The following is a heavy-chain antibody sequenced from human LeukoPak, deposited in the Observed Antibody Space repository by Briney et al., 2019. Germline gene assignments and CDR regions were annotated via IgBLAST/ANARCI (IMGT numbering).Heavy chain of an antibody. V-gene: IGHV4-59*01. CDR2: IYYSGST. Sequence: PSETLSLTCTVSGGSISSYYWSWIRQPPGKGLEWIGYIYYSGSTNYNPSLKSRVTISVDTSKNQFSLKLSSVTAADTAVYYCARVSGYCSGGACYSRRHFDHWGQGTLVTVSS. D-gene: IGHD2-15*01. CDR3: ARVSGYCSGGACYSRRHFDH. J-gene: IGHJ4*02. CDR1: GGSISSYY.